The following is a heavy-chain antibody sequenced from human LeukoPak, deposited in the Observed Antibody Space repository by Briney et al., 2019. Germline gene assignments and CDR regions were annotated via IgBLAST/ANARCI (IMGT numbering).Heavy chain of an antibody. CDR3: AKDRATGTTPLYFDY. V-gene: IGHV3-30-3*01. CDR1: GFTFNTYT. D-gene: IGHD1-7*01. J-gene: IGHJ4*02. CDR2: ISYDGINK. Sequence: GGSLRLSCAASGFTFNTYTMHWVRQAPGKGLEWVAVISYDGINKYYADSVKARFTISRDNSKNTLYLQMNSLRAEDTAVYDCAKDRATGTTPLYFDYWGQGTLVTVSS.